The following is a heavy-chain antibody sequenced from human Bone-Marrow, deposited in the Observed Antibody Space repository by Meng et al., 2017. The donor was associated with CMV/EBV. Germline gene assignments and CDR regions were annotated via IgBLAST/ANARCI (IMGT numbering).Heavy chain of an antibody. J-gene: IGHJ6*02. Sequence: GGSLRLSCAASGFTFDDYGMSWVRQAPGKGLEWVSYISSSSSTIYYADSVKGRFTISRDNAKNSLYLQMNSLRAEDTAVYYCARDTDATNVNYYYYYGMAVWGQWPTVNGSS. V-gene: IGHV3-48*04. CDR3: ARDTDATNVNYYYYYGMAV. D-gene: IGHD5-12*01. CDR2: ISSSSSTI. CDR1: GFTFDDYG.